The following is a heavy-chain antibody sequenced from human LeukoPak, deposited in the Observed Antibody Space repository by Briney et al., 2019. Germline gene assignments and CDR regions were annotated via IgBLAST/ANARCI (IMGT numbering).Heavy chain of an antibody. Sequence: GGSLRLSCAASGFTFSSYSMNWVRQAPGKGLEWVSAISGSGGSTYYADSVKGRFTISRDNSKNTLYLQMNSLRAEDTAVYYCAKDCDGYNYSSDYWGQGTLVTVSS. D-gene: IGHD5-24*01. J-gene: IGHJ4*02. CDR3: AKDCDGYNYSSDY. V-gene: IGHV3-23*01. CDR2: ISGSGGST. CDR1: GFTFSSYS.